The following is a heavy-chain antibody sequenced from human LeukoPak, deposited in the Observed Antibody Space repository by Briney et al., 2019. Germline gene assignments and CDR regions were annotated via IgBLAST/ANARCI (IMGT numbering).Heavy chain of an antibody. V-gene: IGHV3-48*01. J-gene: IGHJ4*02. Sequence: GGSLRLSCATSGFIFSSYSMNWVRQAPGKGLEWVSYISSSSRTIYYADSAKGRFTISRDNAKNSLYLQMNSLRAEDTAVYYCAKDWDRGSGSYNYFDYWGQGTLVTVSS. CDR2: ISSSSRTI. CDR1: GFIFSSYS. CDR3: AKDWDRGSGSYNYFDY. D-gene: IGHD3-10*01.